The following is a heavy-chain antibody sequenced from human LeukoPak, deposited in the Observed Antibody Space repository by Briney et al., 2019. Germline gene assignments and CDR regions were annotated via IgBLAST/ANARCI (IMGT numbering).Heavy chain of an antibody. CDR3: AHSGWKSDYSCFDY. J-gene: IGHJ4*02. V-gene: IGHV2-5*01. Sequence: SGPTLVKPTQTLTLTCTFSGFSLSTSGVGVGWIRQPPVKALEGLALIHCNDDKRYTPSLKSRLTITNATSKNQVVPTMTNMDPVDTATYYCAHSGWKSDYSCFDYWGQGTLVTVSS. CDR1: GFSLSTSGVG. CDR2: IHCNDDK. D-gene: IGHD4-17*01.